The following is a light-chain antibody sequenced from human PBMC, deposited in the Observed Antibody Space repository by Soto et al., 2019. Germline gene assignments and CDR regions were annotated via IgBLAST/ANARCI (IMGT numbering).Light chain of an antibody. Sequence: EIVLTQSPGTLSLSPGERATLSCRASQSVSSSYLAWYQQKPGQAPRLLIYGASSRATGIPDRFSGSGSGTDFTLTISRLEPEDFAVYSCQQYGSSLTFLQGTKV. CDR1: QSVSSSY. J-gene: IGKJ1*01. CDR3: QQYGSSLT. V-gene: IGKV3-20*01. CDR2: GAS.